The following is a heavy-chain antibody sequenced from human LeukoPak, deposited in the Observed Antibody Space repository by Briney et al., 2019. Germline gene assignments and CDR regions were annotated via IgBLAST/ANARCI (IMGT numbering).Heavy chain of an antibody. CDR3: ARERYSGGTFDI. CDR1: GFNVSGYY. J-gene: IGHJ3*02. Sequence: GGSLRLSCAASGFNVSGYYMTWVRQAPGKGLEWVSVIYIGGNTHYADSVKGRFTISRDKPENTLYLQMNSLRAEDTAVYYCARERYSGGTFDIWGQGTMVTVSS. D-gene: IGHD1-26*01. CDR2: IYIGGNT. V-gene: IGHV3-66*01.